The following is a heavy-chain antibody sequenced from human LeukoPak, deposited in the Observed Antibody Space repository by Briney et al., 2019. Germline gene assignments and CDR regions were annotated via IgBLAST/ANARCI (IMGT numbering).Heavy chain of an antibody. V-gene: IGHV4-59*01. CDR2: IYYSGST. D-gene: IGHD6-6*01. CDR3: ARDDSSSSGGYGMDV. CDR1: GGSISSYY. J-gene: IGHJ6*02. Sequence: SETLSLTCTVSGGSISSYYWSWIRQPPGKGLEWIGYIYYSGSTNYNPSLKSRVTISVDTSKNQFSLKLSSVTAADTAVYYCARDDSSSSGGYGMDVWGRGTTVTVSS.